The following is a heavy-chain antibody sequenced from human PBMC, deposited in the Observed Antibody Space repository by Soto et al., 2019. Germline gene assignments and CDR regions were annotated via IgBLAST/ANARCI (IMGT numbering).Heavy chain of an antibody. V-gene: IGHV3-33*01. Sequence: GGALRLSCAASGFTFSSYGMHWVRQAPGKGLEWVAVIWYDGSNKYYADSVKGRFTISRDNSKNTLYLQMNSLRAEDTAVYYCARDLGTGIYYYYGMDVWGQGTTVTVSS. J-gene: IGHJ6*02. CDR2: IWYDGSNK. CDR1: GFTFSSYG. CDR3: ARDLGTGIYYYYGMDV. D-gene: IGHD7-27*01.